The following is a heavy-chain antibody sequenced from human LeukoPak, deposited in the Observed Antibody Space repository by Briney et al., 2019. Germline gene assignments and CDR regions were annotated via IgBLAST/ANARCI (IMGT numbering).Heavy chain of an antibody. CDR3: ARDQNKYDSSGYYYYQYGMDV. V-gene: IGHV4-30-4*01. CDR2: IYYSGNT. CDR1: GGSISSGDHY. D-gene: IGHD3-22*01. Sequence: SETLSLTCTVSGGSISSGDHYWTWIRQPPGKGLEWIGYIYYSGNTHYNPSLKSRVSISVDTAKNQFSLNLSSVTAADTAVYYCARDQNKYDSSGYYYYQYGMDVWGQGTTVTVSS. J-gene: IGHJ6*02.